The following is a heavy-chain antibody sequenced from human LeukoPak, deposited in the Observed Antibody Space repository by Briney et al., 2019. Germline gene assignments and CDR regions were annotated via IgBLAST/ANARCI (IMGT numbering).Heavy chain of an antibody. CDR2: INPYSGGT. D-gene: IGHD2-2*01. V-gene: IGHV1-2*02. J-gene: IGHJ4*02. CDR3: ARDNTATADVPLGY. Sequence: GAPVKLSCKASGYTFTGHYLHWVRQAPGQGLEWMGWINPYSGGTNYGQKFQGRVTMTSDTSISTAYMELSRIRSDDTAVYYCARDNTATADVPLGYWGQGTLVTVSS. CDR1: GYTFTGHY.